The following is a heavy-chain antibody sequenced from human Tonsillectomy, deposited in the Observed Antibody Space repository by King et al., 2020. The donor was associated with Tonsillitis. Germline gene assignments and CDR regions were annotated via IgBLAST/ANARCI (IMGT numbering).Heavy chain of an antibody. CDR2: IYYSGNT. CDR1: GGSINGGDYY. V-gene: IGHV4-31*03. Sequence: QLQESGPGLVKPSQTLSLTCTVSGGSINGGDYYWSWIRQHPGKGLEWIGNIYYSGNTYYNPPLKSRLTISVDTSKNQFSLKLSSVTAADTAVYYCARSESGVFDPWGQGTLVTVSS. CDR3: ARSESGVFDP. J-gene: IGHJ5*02. D-gene: IGHD3-3*01.